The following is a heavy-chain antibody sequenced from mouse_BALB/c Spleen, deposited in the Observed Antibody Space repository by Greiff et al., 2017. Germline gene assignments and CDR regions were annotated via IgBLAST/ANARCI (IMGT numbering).Heavy chain of an antibody. V-gene: IGHV5-6-2*01. CDR3: ARRYYRSYYFDY. CDR1: GFTFSSYY. D-gene: IGHD2-14*01. CDR2: INSNGGST. J-gene: IGHJ2*01. Sequence: EVQVVESGGGLVKLGGSLKLSCAASGFTFSSYYMSWVRQTPEKRLELVAAINSNGGSTYYPDTVKGRFTISRHNAKNTLYLQMSSLKSEDTALYYCARRYYRSYYFDYWGQGTTLTVSS.